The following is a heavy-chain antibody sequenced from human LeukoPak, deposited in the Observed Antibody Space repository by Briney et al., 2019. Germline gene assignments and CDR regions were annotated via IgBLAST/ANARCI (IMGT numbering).Heavy chain of an antibody. CDR2: ISSSSSYI. D-gene: IGHD2-2*01. CDR3: ARGTPCSSTSCYYYYYYMDV. Sequence: GGSLRLSCAASGFTFSSYSMNWVRQAPGKGLEWVSSISSSSSYIYYADSVKGRFTISRDNAKNSLYLQMNSLRAEDTAVYYCARGTPCSSTSCYYYYYYMDVWGKGTTVTVSS. J-gene: IGHJ6*03. V-gene: IGHV3-21*01. CDR1: GFTFSSYS.